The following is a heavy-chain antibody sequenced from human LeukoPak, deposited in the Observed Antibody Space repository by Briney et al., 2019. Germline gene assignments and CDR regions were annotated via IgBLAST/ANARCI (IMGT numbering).Heavy chain of an antibody. CDR3: ARGRRYDSSGHDHHWFDP. V-gene: IGHV1-18*01. Sequence: ASVKVSCKASGYTFTSYGISWVRQAPGQGLEWMGWISAYNGNTNYAQKLQGRVTMTTDTSTSTAYMELRSLRSDDTAVYYCARGRRYDSSGHDHHWFDPWGQETLVTVSS. CDR1: GYTFTSYG. D-gene: IGHD3-22*01. J-gene: IGHJ5*02. CDR2: ISAYNGNT.